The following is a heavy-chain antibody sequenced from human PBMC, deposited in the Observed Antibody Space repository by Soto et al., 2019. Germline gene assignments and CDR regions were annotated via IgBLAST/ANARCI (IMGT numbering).Heavy chain of an antibody. Sequence: EVQLVESGGGLVKPGGSLRLSCAASGFTFSSYSMNWVRQAPGKGLEWVSSISSSSSYIYYADSVKGRFTISRDNAKNSLYLQMNSLRAEDTAVYYCARDPSPGAAAPNFDYWGQGTLDTVSS. CDR2: ISSSSSYI. D-gene: IGHD6-13*01. J-gene: IGHJ4*02. CDR3: ARDPSPGAAAPNFDY. V-gene: IGHV3-21*01. CDR1: GFTFSSYS.